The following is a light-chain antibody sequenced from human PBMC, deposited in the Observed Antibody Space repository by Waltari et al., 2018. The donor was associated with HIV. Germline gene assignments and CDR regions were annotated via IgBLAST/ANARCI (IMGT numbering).Light chain of an antibody. CDR2: WAS. CDR1: QSVLYSPYNKNY. V-gene: IGKV4-1*01. Sequence: DIVMTQSPDSMPVSLGESATIICESSQSVLYSPYNKNYLAWYTQKPGQPPKLLLYWASTRESVVPDRFSGSGSGTDFTLTISSLQSEDVAVYYCQQYYSTPLTFGGGTKVEIK. CDR3: QQYYSTPLT. J-gene: IGKJ4*01.